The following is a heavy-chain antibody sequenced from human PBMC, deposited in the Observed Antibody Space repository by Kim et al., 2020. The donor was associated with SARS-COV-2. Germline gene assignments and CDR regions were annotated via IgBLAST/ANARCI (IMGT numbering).Heavy chain of an antibody. J-gene: IGHJ4*02. D-gene: IGHD3-22*01. V-gene: IGHV1-8*01. CDR3: ARGNRITMIVVGSVVVSNDYFDY. CDR1: GYTFTSYD. CDR2: MNPNSGNT. Sequence: ASVKVSCKASGYTFTSYDINWVRQATGQGLEWMGWMNPNSGNTGYAQKFQGRVTRTRNTSISTAYMELSSLRSEDTAVYYCARGNRITMIVVGSVVVSNDYFDYWGQGTLVTVSS.